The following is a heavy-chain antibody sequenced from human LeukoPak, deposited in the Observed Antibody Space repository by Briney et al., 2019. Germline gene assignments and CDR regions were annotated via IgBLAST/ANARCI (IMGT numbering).Heavy chain of an antibody. D-gene: IGHD3-22*01. CDR2: ISSSSSYI. J-gene: IGHJ4*02. V-gene: IGHV3-21*01. CDR3: AATNYYDSSGYYYGFDY. CDR1: GFTFSRYS. Sequence: GGSLRLSCAASGFTFSRYSMKWVGQARGKGGEGGSYISSSSSYIYYAHSVQGRFTISTDNAKNSLYLQMNSLRADDTAVYYCAATNYYDSSGYYYGFDYWGQGTLVTVSS.